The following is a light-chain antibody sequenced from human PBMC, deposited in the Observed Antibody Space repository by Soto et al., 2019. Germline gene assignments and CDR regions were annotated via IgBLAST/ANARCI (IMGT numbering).Light chain of an antibody. V-gene: IGKV3-20*01. CDR1: QSVSSYY. CDR3: QQYGNSPYT. Sequence: EIVLTQSPGTLSLSPGERATLSCRASQSVSSYYLVWYQHKPGQPPRLLIYGTSKRATGIPDRFSGSESETDFTLTISSLEPEDFAVYYCQQYGNSPYTFGQGTKLEIK. J-gene: IGKJ2*01. CDR2: GTS.